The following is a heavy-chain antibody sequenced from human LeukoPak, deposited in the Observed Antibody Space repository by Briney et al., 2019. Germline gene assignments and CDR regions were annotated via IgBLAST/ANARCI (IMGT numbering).Heavy chain of an antibody. CDR2: ISGSADST. D-gene: IGHD3-22*01. CDR3: AKARFSSVYYGVDY. Sequence: GGSLRLSCAASGFTFSNYAMSWVRQAPGKGLEWVSAISGSADSTYYADSVMGRFTISRDNSKNTLYLQMNSLRAEDTAVYYCAKARFSSVYYGVDYWGQGPLVTVSS. CDR1: GFTFSNYA. J-gene: IGHJ4*02. V-gene: IGHV3-23*01.